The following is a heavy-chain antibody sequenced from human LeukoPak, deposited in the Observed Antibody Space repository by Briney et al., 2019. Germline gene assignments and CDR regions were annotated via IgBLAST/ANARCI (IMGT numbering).Heavy chain of an antibody. D-gene: IGHD2-15*01. CDR1: GFTFSSYE. Sequence: GGSLRLSCAASGFTFSSYEMNWVRQAPGKGLEWVSSIDSSNKYMYYADSLKGRFTISRDNAQNSLYLQMNSLRAEDTAVYYCARVSYCSGGSCTYFDHWGQGTLVTVSS. V-gene: IGHV3-21*06. J-gene: IGHJ4*02. CDR3: ARVSYCSGGSCTYFDH. CDR2: IDSSNKYM.